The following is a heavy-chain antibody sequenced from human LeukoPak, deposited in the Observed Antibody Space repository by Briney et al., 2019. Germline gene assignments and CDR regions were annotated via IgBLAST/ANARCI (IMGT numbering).Heavy chain of an antibody. CDR1: GFSFTRYA. CDR2: IGTYNGDT. V-gene: IGHV1-18*01. J-gene: IGHJ4*02. Sequence: VASVKVSCKASGFSFTRYAISWVRQAPGQGLEWMGWIGTYNGDTNYAQKFQGRVTMTTDTSTTTAYMELRSLRSDDTAVYYCARDPSNTSGRYAYFDYWGQGTLVTVSS. CDR3: ARDPSNTSGRYAYFDY. D-gene: IGHD6-19*01.